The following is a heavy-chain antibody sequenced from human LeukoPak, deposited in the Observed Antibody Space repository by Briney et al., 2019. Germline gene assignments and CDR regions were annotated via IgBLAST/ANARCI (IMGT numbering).Heavy chain of an antibody. CDR1: GGSISSSSYY. J-gene: IGHJ4*02. D-gene: IGHD4-23*01. CDR3: ARAPYGGNSNY. V-gene: IGHV4-39*07. Sequence: SETLSLTCTVSGGSISSSSYYWGWIRQPPGKGLEWIGEINHSGSTNYSPSLKSRVTISVDTSKNQFSLKLTSVTAADTAVYYCARAPYGGNSNYWGQGTLVTVSS. CDR2: INHSGST.